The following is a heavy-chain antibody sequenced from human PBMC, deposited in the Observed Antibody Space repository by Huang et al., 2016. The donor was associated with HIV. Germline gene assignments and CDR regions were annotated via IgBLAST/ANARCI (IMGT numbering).Heavy chain of an antibody. CDR2: ISASSGDT. J-gene: IGHJ3*02. Sequence: QIQLMQSGPELKQPGASVKVSCKASGYTFTSYGITWVRQAPGQGPEWMGWISASSGDTENAKKFQGRVSLTTDTSTNIAYMELRSLISDDTAKYYCARDPKYHRIGYYRQRRGIDIWGQGTMVIVSS. CDR1: GYTFTSYG. D-gene: IGHD3-22*01. CDR3: ARDPKYHRIGYYRQRRGIDI. V-gene: IGHV1-18*01.